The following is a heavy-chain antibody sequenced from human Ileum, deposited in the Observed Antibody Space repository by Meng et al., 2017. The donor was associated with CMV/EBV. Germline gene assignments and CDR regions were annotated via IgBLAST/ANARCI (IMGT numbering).Heavy chain of an antibody. CDR2: MWHTGAT. J-gene: IGHJ4*02. CDR1: GGYISGVGYS. Sequence: AVSGGYISGVGYSWTWIRQPPGKGLEWIGYMWHTGATYYNPSLKSRVTISVDRSKSQFSLNLSSVTAADTAVYYCARGSGYTYGYDYWGQGTLVTVSS. D-gene: IGHD5-18*01. V-gene: IGHV4-30-2*01. CDR3: ARGSGYTYGYDY.